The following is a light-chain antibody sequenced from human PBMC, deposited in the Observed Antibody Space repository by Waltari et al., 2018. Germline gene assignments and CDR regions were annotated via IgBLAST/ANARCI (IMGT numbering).Light chain of an antibody. V-gene: IGLV2-14*03. CDR2: DVS. Sequence: QSVLTQPASVSGSPGQSITISCTGTSSDIGGYNYVSWYQQHPGNAPKLMIYDVSRWPSGVSHRFSGSKSVNTASLTISGLQAEDEAHYYCTSYTGTNTVIFGGGTKVTVL. J-gene: IGLJ2*01. CDR3: TSYTGTNTVI. CDR1: SSDIGGYNY.